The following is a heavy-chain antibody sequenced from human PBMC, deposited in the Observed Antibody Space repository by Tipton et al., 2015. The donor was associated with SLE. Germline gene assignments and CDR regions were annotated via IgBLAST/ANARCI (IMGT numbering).Heavy chain of an antibody. D-gene: IGHD3-22*01. V-gene: IGHV4-61*09. CDR1: GGSISSGNYY. CDR3: ASSNHYDSAGLPPRAEYFLH. CDR2: INYSGST. Sequence: TLSLTCTVSGGSISSGNYYWSWIRQPAGKGLEWIGYINYSGSTNYNPSLKSRVTISVDTSKNQFSLKLSSVTAADTAVYYCASSNHYDSAGLPPRAEYFLHWGQGTLVTVSA. J-gene: IGHJ1*01.